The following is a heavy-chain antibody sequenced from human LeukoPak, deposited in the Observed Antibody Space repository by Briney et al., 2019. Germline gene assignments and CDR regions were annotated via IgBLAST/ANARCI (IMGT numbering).Heavy chain of an antibody. CDR3: ARDGTYYDFWSGQTYYYYMDV. CDR2: IIPIFGTA. D-gene: IGHD3-3*01. CDR1: GGTFSSYA. V-gene: IGHV1-69*13. J-gene: IGHJ6*03. Sequence: SVKVSCKASGGTFSSYAISWVRQAPGQGLEWMGGIIPIFGTANYAQKFEGRVTITADESTSTAYMELSSLRSEDTAVYYCARDGTYYDFWSGQTYYYYMDVWGKGTTVTVSS.